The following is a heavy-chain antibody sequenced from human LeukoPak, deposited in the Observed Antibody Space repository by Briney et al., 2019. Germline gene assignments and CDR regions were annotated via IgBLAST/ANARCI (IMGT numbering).Heavy chain of an antibody. V-gene: IGHV4-59*01. D-gene: IGHD3-10*01. CDR3: ARETVGSYYYYYMDV. J-gene: IGHJ6*03. CDR2: IYYSGST. CDR1: GGSISTYY. Sequence: SETLSLTCTVSGGSISTYYWSWIRQPPGKGLEWIGYIYYSGSTNYNPSLKSRVTISVDTSKNQFSLKLSSVTAADTAVYYCARETVGSYYYYYMDVWGQGTTVTVSS.